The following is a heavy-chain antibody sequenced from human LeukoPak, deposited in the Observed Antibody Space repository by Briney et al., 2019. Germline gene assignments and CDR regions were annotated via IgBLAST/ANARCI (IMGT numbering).Heavy chain of an antibody. CDR2: INHSGST. CDR3: ARGGQLVHY. D-gene: IGHD6-6*01. CDR1: GFTFSSYA. V-gene: IGHV4-34*01. Sequence: GSLRLSCAASGFTFSSYAMSWIRQPPGKGLEWIGEINHSGSTNYNPSLKSRVTISVDTSKNQFSLKLSSVTAADTAVYYCARGGQLVHYWGQGTLVTVSS. J-gene: IGHJ4*02.